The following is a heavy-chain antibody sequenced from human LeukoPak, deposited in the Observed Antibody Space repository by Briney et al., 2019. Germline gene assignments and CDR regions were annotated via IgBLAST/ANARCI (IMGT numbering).Heavy chain of an antibody. Sequence: SETLSLTCTVSGGSITSGSFYWGWIRQPPGKGLEWIGSIYYSGSTYYNPSLKSRLTMSLDTSKNQFSLKLSSVTAADTAIYYCARDKTFEVVNFFDSWGQGTLVTVSS. D-gene: IGHD3-3*01. CDR1: GGSITSGSFY. CDR2: IYYSGST. J-gene: IGHJ4*02. V-gene: IGHV4-39*07. CDR3: ARDKTFEVVNFFDS.